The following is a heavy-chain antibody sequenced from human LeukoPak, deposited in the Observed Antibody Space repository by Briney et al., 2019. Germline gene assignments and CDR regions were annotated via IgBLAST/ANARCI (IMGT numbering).Heavy chain of an antibody. V-gene: IGHV1-2*02. CDR2: INPNSGGT. Sequence: ASVKVSCKASGYTFTGYYMHWVRQAPGLGLEWMGWINPNSGGTYYAQKFQGRVTMTRDTSITTSYMELSRLRSDDTAVYYCARGGGYNYFDYWGQGTLVTVSS. J-gene: IGHJ4*02. D-gene: IGHD5-24*01. CDR1: GYTFTGYY. CDR3: ARGGGYNYFDY.